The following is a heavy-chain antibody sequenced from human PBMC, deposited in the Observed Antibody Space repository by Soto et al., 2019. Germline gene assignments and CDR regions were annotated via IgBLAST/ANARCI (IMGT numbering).Heavy chain of an antibody. CDR2: LSYEGSEE. V-gene: IGHV3-30*18. J-gene: IGHJ4*02. CDR1: GFNFGVFG. Sequence: QVRLVESGGGVVQPGRSLRLSCAASGFNFGVFGMHWVRQAPGKGLEWLSVLSYEGSEEYYADSVRGRFTISRDNSKNTLFLQMDSLRVDDTGVYYCAKEVSLGSTVDLGYWGQGALVTVSS. D-gene: IGHD7-27*01. CDR3: AKEVSLGSTVDLGY.